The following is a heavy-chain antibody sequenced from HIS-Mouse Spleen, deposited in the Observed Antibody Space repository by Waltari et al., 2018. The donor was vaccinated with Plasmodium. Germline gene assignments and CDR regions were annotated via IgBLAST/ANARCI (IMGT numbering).Heavy chain of an antibody. V-gene: IGHV3-66*01. D-gene: IGHD6-19*01. CDR3: ARDLHSSGWYAFDI. J-gene: IGHJ3*02. CDR1: GSTVISIY. CDR2: IYSGGST. Sequence: EVQLVESGGGLVPPGGSLRFYCAASGSTVISIYSSWVRQAPGKGLEWVSVIYSGGSTYYADSVKGRFTISRDNSKNTLYLQMNSLRAEDTAVYYCARDLHSSGWYAFDIWGQGTMVTVSS.